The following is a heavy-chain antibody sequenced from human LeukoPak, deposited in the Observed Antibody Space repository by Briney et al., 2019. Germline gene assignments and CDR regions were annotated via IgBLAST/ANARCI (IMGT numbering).Heavy chain of an antibody. CDR1: GYRFSSYW. V-gene: IGHV5-51*01. J-gene: IGHJ6*03. CDR2: IYPGDSDT. CDR3: ARGRFGDSARRGNRYYMDV. D-gene: IGHD3-10*01. Sequence: GESLKISCKGSGYRFSSYWIGWVRQMPGKGLEWMGMIYPGDSDTRYSPSLQGQVTISADKSINTAYLQWSSLKASGTGMYYCARGRFGDSARRGNRYYMDVWGKGTTVTISS.